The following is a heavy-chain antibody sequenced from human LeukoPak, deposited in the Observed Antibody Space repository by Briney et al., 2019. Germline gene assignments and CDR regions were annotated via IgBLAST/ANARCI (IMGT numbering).Heavy chain of an antibody. D-gene: IGHD5-24*01. Sequence: PGGSLRLSCAASGFTFLSYSMNWVRQAPGKGLEWVSSISSTSSSYIYYADSVKGRFTISRDNSKGTVYLQMNSLRPEDTAVYYCAKDDAWLQYGNWGRGTLVTVSS. CDR1: GFTFLSYS. J-gene: IGHJ4*02. CDR3: AKDDAWLQYGN. CDR2: ISSTSSSYI. V-gene: IGHV3-21*04.